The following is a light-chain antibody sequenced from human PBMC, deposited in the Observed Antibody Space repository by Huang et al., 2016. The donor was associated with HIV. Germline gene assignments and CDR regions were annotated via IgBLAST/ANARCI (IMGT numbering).Light chain of an antibody. J-gene: IGKJ4*01. V-gene: IGKV1-9*01. CDR1: PDIGTS. CDR2: AVS. Sequence: IQLTQSPSFLSASVGDRVVITCRASPDIGTSLAWYQVTPGQAPKLLIFAVSSLQSGVPSRFSGDGTGTEFTLTIWNLQPEDFATYYCQQLSLYPVTFGGGSRVE. CDR3: QQLSLYPVT.